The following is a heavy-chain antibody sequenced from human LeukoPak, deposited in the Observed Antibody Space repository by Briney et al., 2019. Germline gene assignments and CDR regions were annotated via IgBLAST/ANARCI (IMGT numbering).Heavy chain of an antibody. CDR3: ARDGPSGYEDY. V-gene: IGHV3-30*04. J-gene: IGHJ4*02. Sequence: GGSLRLSCAPSGFTFSSYAMHWVRQARGKGLEWVEVISYDGSNKYYADSVKGRFTISRDNAKNTLYLQMNSLRAEDTAVYYCARDGPSGYEDYWGQGTLVTVSS. CDR2: ISYDGSNK. D-gene: IGHD5-12*01. CDR1: GFTFSSYA.